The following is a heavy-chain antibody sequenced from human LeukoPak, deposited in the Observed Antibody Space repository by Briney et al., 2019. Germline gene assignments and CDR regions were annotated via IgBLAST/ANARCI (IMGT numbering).Heavy chain of an antibody. Sequence: PGGSLRLSCAASGFTVSSNYMSWVRQAPGKGLEWVSVIYSGGSTYYADSVKGRFTISRDNSKNTLYLQMNSLRAEDTAVYYCAKDLEDSRKTMVKTDYFDYWGQGTLVTVSS. J-gene: IGHJ4*02. V-gene: IGHV3-66*01. CDR1: GFTVSSNY. D-gene: IGHD3-10*01. CDR2: IYSGGST. CDR3: AKDLEDSRKTMVKTDYFDY.